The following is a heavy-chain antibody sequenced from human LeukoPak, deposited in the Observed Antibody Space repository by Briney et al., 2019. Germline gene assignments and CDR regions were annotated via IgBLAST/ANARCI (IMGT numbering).Heavy chain of an antibody. V-gene: IGHV3-21*01. Sequence: AGGSLRLSCAASGFTFSSYSMNWVRQAPGKGLEWVSSISSSSSYIYYADSVKGRFTISRDNAKNSLYLQMNSLRVEDTAVYYCARLSGSYYRYFDYWGQGTLVTVPS. CDR3: ARLSGSYYRYFDY. CDR2: ISSSSSYI. J-gene: IGHJ4*02. CDR1: GFTFSSYS. D-gene: IGHD1-26*01.